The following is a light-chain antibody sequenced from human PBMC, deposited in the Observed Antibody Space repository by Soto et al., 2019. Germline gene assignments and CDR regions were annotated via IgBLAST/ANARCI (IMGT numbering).Light chain of an antibody. V-gene: IGKV1-16*01. CDR2: DAS. J-gene: IGKJ5*01. CDR1: QDISNY. Sequence: DIKMTQSPSSLSASVGDRVTITCQASQDISNYLNWYQQKPGKAPKLLIYDASSLKSGVPSRFIGSGSGTDFTLTISCLQSEDFATYYCQQYYSYLITFGQGTRLEIK. CDR3: QQYYSYLIT.